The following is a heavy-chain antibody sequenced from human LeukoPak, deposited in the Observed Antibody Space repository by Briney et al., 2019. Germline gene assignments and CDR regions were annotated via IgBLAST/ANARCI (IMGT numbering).Heavy chain of an antibody. V-gene: IGHV3-7*01. CDR1: GFTFSSYW. CDR3: ARDGGGEYQLLYYFDY. Sequence: PWGSLRLSCAASGFTFSSYWMSWVRQAPGKGPEWVANIKQDGSERYYVDSVKGRFTISRDNAKNSLYLQMNSLRAEDTAVYYCARDGGGEYQLLYYFDYWGQGTLVNVSS. D-gene: IGHD2-2*01. J-gene: IGHJ4*02. CDR2: IKQDGSER.